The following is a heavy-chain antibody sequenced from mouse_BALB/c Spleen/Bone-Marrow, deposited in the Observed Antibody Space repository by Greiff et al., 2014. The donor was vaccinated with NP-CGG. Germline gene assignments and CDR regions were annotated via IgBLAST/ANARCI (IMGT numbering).Heavy chain of an antibody. J-gene: IGHJ3*01. CDR2: ITPSNGDT. CDR1: GYTFTSYY. CDR3: SREGAY. V-gene: IGHV1S81*02. Sequence: VQLQQSGAELVKPGASVKLSCKASGYTFTSYYMYWVKQRPEQGLEWIGEITPSNGDTNFNEKFKSKATLTVDKSSSTAYMQLSSLTSEDSAVYYCSREGAYWGQGTLVTVSA.